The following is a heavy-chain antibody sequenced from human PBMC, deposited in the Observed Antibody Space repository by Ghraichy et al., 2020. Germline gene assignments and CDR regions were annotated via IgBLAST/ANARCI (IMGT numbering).Heavy chain of an antibody. CDR2: ISSSSSYI. D-gene: IGHD6-13*01. V-gene: IGHV3-21*01. J-gene: IGHJ3*02. Sequence: GGSLRLSCAASGFTFSSYSMNWVRQAPGKGLEWVSSISSSSSYIYYADSVKGRFTISRDNAKNSLYLQMNSLRAEDTAVYYCARDRSSWYRYDAFDIWGQGTMVTVSS. CDR1: GFTFSSYS. CDR3: ARDRSSWYRYDAFDI.